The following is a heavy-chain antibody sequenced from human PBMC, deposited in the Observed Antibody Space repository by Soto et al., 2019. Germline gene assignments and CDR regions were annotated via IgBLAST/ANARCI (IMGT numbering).Heavy chain of an antibody. CDR2: IYSTGST. CDR1: GGSISGYY. V-gene: IGHV4-59*01. Sequence: SETLSLTCTVSGGSISGYYWIWIRQSPGKGLEWIGYIYSTGSTNYNPSLRSRVTMSVDASKNQFSLKLSSVTAADTAMFYCVRAHTSGWFVIDYWGQGALVTVSS. J-gene: IGHJ4*02. CDR3: VRAHTSGWFVIDY. D-gene: IGHD6-19*01.